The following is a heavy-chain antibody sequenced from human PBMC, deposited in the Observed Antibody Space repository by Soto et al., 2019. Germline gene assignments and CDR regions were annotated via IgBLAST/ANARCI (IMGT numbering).Heavy chain of an antibody. J-gene: IGHJ6*02. D-gene: IGHD5-18*01. Sequence: QVQLQQRGAGLLKPSETLALTCGVYRGSFSGFYWTWIRQTPGKGLEWIGEINHSGSTNYNPSSKNRVTISVDRSTNYFSLKMTSVTAADAAVYYCARGRGYVYGNNFYGMDVWGQGTTVTVSS. CDR3: ARGRGYVYGNNFYGMDV. V-gene: IGHV4-34*01. CDR1: RGSFSGFY. CDR2: INHSGST.